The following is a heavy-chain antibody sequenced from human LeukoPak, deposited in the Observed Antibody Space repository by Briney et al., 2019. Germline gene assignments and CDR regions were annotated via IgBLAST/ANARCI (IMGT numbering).Heavy chain of an antibody. CDR1: GFTFDDYA. Sequence: PGGSLRLSCAASGFTFDDYAMHWVRQAPGKGLEWVSGISWNSGSIGYADSVKGRFTISRDNAKNSLYLQMNSLRAEDTALYYCAKDSNYDILTGLHSFDYWGQGTLVTVSS. CDR2: ISWNSGSI. CDR3: AKDSNYDILTGLHSFDY. V-gene: IGHV3-9*01. J-gene: IGHJ4*02. D-gene: IGHD3-9*01.